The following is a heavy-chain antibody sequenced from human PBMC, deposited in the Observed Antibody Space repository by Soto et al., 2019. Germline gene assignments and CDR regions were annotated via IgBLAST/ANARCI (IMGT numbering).Heavy chain of an antibody. CDR2: INAGNGNT. CDR3: ARDHTVQLELGDY. V-gene: IGHV1-3*01. Sequence: QVQLVQSGAEVQKPGASVKVSCKASGYTFTSYAMHWVRQAPGQRLEWMGWINAGNGNTKYSQKFQGRVTITRDTSASTAYMELSSLRSEDTAVYYCARDHTVQLELGDYWGQGTLVTVSS. CDR1: GYTFTSYA. J-gene: IGHJ4*02. D-gene: IGHD1-1*01.